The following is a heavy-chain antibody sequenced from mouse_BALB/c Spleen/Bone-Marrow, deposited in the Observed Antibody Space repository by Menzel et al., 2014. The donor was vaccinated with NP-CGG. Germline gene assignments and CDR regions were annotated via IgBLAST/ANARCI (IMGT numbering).Heavy chain of an antibody. CDR2: IHPNSGNT. CDR1: GYTFTSSW. J-gene: IGHJ2*01. CDR3: ARRHRYAYYFDY. Sequence: QVQLQQSGSVLVRPGTSVKLSCKASGYTFTSSWIHWARQRPGQGLEWIGEIHPNSGNTNYNEKFKGKATLTIDTSSSTAYVDLSSLTSEDSAVYYCARRHRYAYYFDYWGQGTTLTVSS. V-gene: IGHV1S130*01. D-gene: IGHD2-14*01.